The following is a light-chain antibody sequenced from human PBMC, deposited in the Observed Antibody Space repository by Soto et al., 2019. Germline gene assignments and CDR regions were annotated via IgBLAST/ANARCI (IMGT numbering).Light chain of an antibody. CDR2: QDR. J-gene: IGLJ2*01. CDR1: KLGDKY. CDR3: QAWDSSSVV. V-gene: IGLV3-1*01. Sequence: SCELTQPPSVSVSPGQTASITCSGDKLGDKYACWFQQKPGQSPVLVIYQDRKRPSGIPERFSGSNSGDTATLTISGTQAMDEADYYCQAWDSSSVVFGGGTQLTVL.